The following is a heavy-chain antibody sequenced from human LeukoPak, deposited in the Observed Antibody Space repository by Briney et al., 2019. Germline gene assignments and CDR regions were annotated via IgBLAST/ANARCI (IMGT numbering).Heavy chain of an antibody. CDR1: GFTVSSNY. J-gene: IGHJ3*01. CDR2: ISGSGGTT. Sequence: GGSLRLSCAASGFTVSSNYMSWVRQAPGKGLEWVSGISGSGGTTYYADSVKGRFTISRDNSKNTLFLQMNSLRAEDTALYFCAKGHQSAWNAFDLWGQGTMVTVSS. V-gene: IGHV3-23*01. D-gene: IGHD5-12*01. CDR3: AKGHQSAWNAFDL.